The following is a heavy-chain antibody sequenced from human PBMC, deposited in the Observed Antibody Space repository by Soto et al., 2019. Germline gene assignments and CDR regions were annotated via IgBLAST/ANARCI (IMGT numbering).Heavy chain of an antibody. CDR1: GFTFTSSA. D-gene: IGHD2-8*01. CDR3: ARFSVGGFIVPHPLDY. CDR2: IVVGSGNT. V-gene: IGHV1-58*02. J-gene: IGHJ4*02. Sequence: SVKVSCKASGFTFTSSAMQWVRQARGQRLEWIGWIVVGSGNTNYAQKFQERVTITRDMSTSTAYMELSSLRSEDTAVYYCARFSVGGFIVPHPLDYWGQGTLVTVSS.